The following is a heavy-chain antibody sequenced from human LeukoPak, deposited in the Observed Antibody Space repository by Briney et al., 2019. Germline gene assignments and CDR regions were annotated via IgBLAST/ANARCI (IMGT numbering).Heavy chain of an antibody. J-gene: IGHJ5*02. CDR1: GYTFSSYG. D-gene: IGHD3-22*01. CDR2: ISYDGSNK. CDR3: AKDTAHYYYDSSGPRFDP. Sequence: SCKASGYTFSSYGMHWVRQAPGKGLEWVAVISYDGSNKYYADSVKGRFTISRDNSKNTLYLQMNSLRAEDTAVYYCAKDTAHYYYDSSGPRFDPWGQGTLVTVSS. V-gene: IGHV3-30*18.